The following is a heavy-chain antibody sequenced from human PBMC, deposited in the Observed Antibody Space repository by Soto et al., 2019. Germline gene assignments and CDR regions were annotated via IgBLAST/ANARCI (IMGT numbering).Heavy chain of an antibody. CDR2: IYPGDSDT. V-gene: IGHV5-51*01. D-gene: IGHD3-3*01. CDR1: GYSFTSYW. Sequence: GESLKISCKGSGYSFTSYWIGWVRQMPGKGLEWMGIIYPGDSDTRYSPSFQGQVTISADKSISTAYLQWSSLKASDTAMYYCARILTPSGYDFWSGYSYYFDYWGQGTLVTVSS. CDR3: ARILTPSGYDFWSGYSYYFDY. J-gene: IGHJ4*02.